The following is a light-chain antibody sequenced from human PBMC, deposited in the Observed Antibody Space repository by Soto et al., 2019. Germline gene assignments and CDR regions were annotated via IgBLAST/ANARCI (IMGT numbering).Light chain of an antibody. CDR2: DAS. CDR3: LQYSSCPWT. J-gene: IGKJ1*01. V-gene: IGKV1-5*01. CDR1: QSIRGW. Sequence: DIQMTQSPSTLSASVGDRVTITCRASQSIRGWLAWYQQRPEKAPKRLIYDASSLQSGVPSRFSGSGSGAEFTLTISSLQPEDFAIYYCLQYSSCPWTFGQGTKVDIK.